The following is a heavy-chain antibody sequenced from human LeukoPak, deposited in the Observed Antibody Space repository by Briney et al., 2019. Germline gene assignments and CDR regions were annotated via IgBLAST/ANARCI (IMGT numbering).Heavy chain of an antibody. J-gene: IGHJ6*02. D-gene: IGHD1-26*01. CDR3: TTPHSGSYQEPEYFYGRDV. CDR1: QFIFSNAW. CDR2: IKRKTDGGTT. Sequence: PGGSLRLSCVASQFIFSNAWMTWVRQAPGKGLEWVGYIKRKTDGGTTEYAAPVKGRFTISRDDSKNTLYLQMNSLKTEDTAVYYCTTPHSGSYQEPEYFYGRDVWGQGTTVTVSS. V-gene: IGHV3-15*01.